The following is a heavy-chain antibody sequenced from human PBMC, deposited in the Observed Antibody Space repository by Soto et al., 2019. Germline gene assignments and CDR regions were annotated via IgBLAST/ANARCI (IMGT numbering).Heavy chain of an antibody. CDR2: IYPGDSDT. D-gene: IGHD6-13*01. V-gene: IGHV5-51*01. CDR3: AKAAVGGKNSFGMDV. CDR1: GYSITSYW. J-gene: IGHJ6*02. Sequence: PWELLQISCKGSGYSITSYWIGWTRQMPGKGLEWMGIIYPGDSDTRYSPSFQGQVTISADKSISTAYLQWSSLKASDTAMYYWAKAAVGGKNSFGMDVGGQGTTVTV.